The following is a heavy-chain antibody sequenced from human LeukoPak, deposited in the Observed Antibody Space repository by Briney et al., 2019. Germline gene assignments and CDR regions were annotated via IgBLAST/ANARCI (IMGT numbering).Heavy chain of an antibody. CDR2: INHSGST. CDR3: ARGFYDSSGYNDAFDI. CDR1: GGSFSGYY. J-gene: IGHJ3*02. V-gene: IGHV4-34*01. D-gene: IGHD3-22*01. Sequence: SETLSLTCAVYGGSFSGYYWSWIRQPPGKGLEWIGEINHSGSTNYNPSLKSRVTISVDTSKNQFSLKLSSVTAADTAVYYCARGFYDSSGYNDAFDIWGQGAMVTVSS.